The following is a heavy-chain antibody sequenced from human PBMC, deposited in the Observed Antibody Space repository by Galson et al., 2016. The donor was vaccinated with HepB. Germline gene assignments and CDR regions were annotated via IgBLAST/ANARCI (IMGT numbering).Heavy chain of an antibody. D-gene: IGHD4-17*01. Sequence: SLRLSCAASGLTFSSYSMIWVRQAPGKGLEWVSSISSSSSYIYYADSVKGRFTISRDNAKNSLYLQMNSLRAEDAAVYYCARAVSWDYGDYAGSWGQGTLVTVSA. CDR1: GLTFSSYS. CDR3: ARAVSWDYGDYAGS. V-gene: IGHV3-21*01. CDR2: ISSSSSYI. J-gene: IGHJ4*02.